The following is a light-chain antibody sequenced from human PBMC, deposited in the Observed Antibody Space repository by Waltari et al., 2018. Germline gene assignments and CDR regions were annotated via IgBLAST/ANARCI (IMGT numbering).Light chain of an antibody. Sequence: QSLLTQPPSASGTPGQSVTIRCSGGRTNIGSNYVCWYQQLPGMAPKLAIHSNNKRPSGVPDRCSGSKSGTPASLAISGLRSEDEADYYCASWDDSLSGPVFGGGTKLTVL. CDR2: SNN. CDR1: RTNIGSNY. J-gene: IGLJ3*02. V-gene: IGLV1-47*02. CDR3: ASWDDSLSGPV.